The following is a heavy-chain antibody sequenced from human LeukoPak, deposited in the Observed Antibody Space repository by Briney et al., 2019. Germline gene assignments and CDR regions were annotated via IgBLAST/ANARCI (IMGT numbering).Heavy chain of an antibody. CDR2: IYYSGTT. CDR3: ASLKYSGTYYVDF. CDR1: GGSISSYY. Sequence: PSETLSLTCTVAGGSISSYYWSWIRQPPGKGLEYIGFIYYSGTTKYNPSLKSRATISVDTSKKQFFLRLASMTAADTAVYYCASLKYSGTYYVDFWGPGTLVTVSS. D-gene: IGHD1-26*01. J-gene: IGHJ4*02. V-gene: IGHV4-59*01.